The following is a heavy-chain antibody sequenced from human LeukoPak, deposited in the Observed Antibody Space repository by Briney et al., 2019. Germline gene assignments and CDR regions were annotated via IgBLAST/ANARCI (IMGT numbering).Heavy chain of an antibody. J-gene: IGHJ4*02. Sequence: GGSLRLSCAASGFTFSSYGMSWVRQAPGKGLEWVSAISGSGGSTYYADSVKGRFAISRDNSKNTLYLQMNSLRAEDTAVYYCARPLYGRSTFDYWGQGTLVTVSS. V-gene: IGHV3-23*01. CDR1: GFTFSSYG. D-gene: IGHD2-21*02. CDR3: ARPLYGRSTFDY. CDR2: ISGSGGST.